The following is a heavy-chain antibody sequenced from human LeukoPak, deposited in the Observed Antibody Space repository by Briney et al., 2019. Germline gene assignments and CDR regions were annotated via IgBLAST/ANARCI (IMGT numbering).Heavy chain of an antibody. Sequence: ASVKVSCKASGYTFTSYGISWVRQAPGQGLDWVGWISAYNGNTNYAQKFQGRVTMTTDTSTRIAYMELRSLRSDDTAMYYCARVPGIAAAGWFDPWGQGTLVTVSS. V-gene: IGHV1-18*01. D-gene: IGHD6-13*01. CDR3: ARVPGIAAAGWFDP. CDR2: ISAYNGNT. CDR1: GYTFTSYG. J-gene: IGHJ5*02.